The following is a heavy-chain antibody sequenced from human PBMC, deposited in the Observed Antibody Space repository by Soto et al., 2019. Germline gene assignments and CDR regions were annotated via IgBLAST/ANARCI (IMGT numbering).Heavy chain of an antibody. CDR2: ISGSGGST. V-gene: IGHV3-23*01. Sequence: GGSLRLSCAASGFTFSSYAMSWVRQAPGKGLEWVSAISGSGGSTYYADSVKGRFIISRDNSKNTLYLQMNSLRAEDTAVYYCAKTQYNWNDEYYYYYGMDVWGQGTTVTVSS. J-gene: IGHJ6*02. CDR1: GFTFSSYA. D-gene: IGHD1-20*01. CDR3: AKTQYNWNDEYYYYYGMDV.